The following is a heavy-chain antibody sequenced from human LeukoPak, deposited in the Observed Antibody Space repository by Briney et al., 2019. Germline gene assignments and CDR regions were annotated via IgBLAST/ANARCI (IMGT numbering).Heavy chain of an antibody. CDR1: GFTFDDYG. J-gene: IGHJ4*02. D-gene: IGHD4-17*01. CDR3: ARDLRYLSPFDY. Sequence: PGGSLRLSCAASGFTFDDYGMSWVRQAPGKGLEWVSGINWNGGSTGYADSVKGRFTISRDNAKNSLYLQMNSLRAEDTAVYYCARDLRYLSPFDYWGQGTLVTVSS. V-gene: IGHV3-20*04. CDR2: INWNGGST.